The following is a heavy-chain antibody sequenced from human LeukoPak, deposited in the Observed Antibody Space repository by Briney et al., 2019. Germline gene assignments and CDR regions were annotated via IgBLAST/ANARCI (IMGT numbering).Heavy chain of an antibody. Sequence: GGSLRLSCAASGFTFSSYSMNWVRQAPGKGLEWVSSISSSSSYIYYADSVRGRFTISGDNAKNSLYLQMNSLRAEDTAVYYCARDPAAGSDYFDYWGQGTLVTVSS. CDR2: ISSSSSYI. CDR3: ARDPAAGSDYFDY. D-gene: IGHD6-13*01. J-gene: IGHJ4*02. V-gene: IGHV3-21*01. CDR1: GFTFSSYS.